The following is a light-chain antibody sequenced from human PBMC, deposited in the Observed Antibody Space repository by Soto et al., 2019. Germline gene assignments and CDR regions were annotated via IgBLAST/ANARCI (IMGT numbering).Light chain of an antibody. CDR2: GAS. Sequence: EIVMTQSPVTLSVSPGERATLSCRASQSVTNSYLAWYQQKPVQAPRLLIFGASTRAAGIPARFSGSGSGTEFTLTISSLQSEDFAVYYCQQYSNWPLTFGGGTKVDIK. J-gene: IGKJ4*01. V-gene: IGKV3-15*01. CDR1: QSVTNSY. CDR3: QQYSNWPLT.